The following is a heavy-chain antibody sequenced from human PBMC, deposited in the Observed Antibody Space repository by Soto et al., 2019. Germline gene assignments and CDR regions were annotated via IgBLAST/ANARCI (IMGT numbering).Heavy chain of an antibody. Sequence: QVQLQESGPGLVKPSETLSLTCTVSGGSISSYYWSWIRQPPGKGLEWIGYIYYSGSTNYNPSLKSRVTISVDTSKNQFSLKLSSVTAADTAVYYCVRVSTAECYYGSGSYRWFDPWGQGTLVTVSS. V-gene: IGHV4-59*01. CDR3: VRVSTAECYYGSGSYRWFDP. CDR1: GGSISSYY. CDR2: IYYSGST. J-gene: IGHJ5*02. D-gene: IGHD3-10*01.